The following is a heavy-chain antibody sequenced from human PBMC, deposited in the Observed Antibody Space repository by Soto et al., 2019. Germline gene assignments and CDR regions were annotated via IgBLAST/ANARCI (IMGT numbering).Heavy chain of an antibody. CDR1: GFTFSSYA. D-gene: IGHD2-2*01. J-gene: IGHJ4*02. CDR2: ISGSGGST. Sequence: GGSLRLSCAASGFTFSSYAMSWVRQAPGKGLEWVSAISGSGGSTYYADSVKGRFTISRDNSKNTLYLQMNSLRAEDMAVYYCAKAWALVPAALVDYWGQGTLVTVSS. CDR3: AKAWALVPAALVDY. V-gene: IGHV3-23*01.